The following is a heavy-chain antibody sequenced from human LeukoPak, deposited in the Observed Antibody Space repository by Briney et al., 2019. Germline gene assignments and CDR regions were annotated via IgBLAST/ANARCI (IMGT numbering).Heavy chain of an antibody. CDR3: ARAVGPRGGNWFDP. Sequence: ASVKVSFKASGYTFTSYFMHWVRQAPGQGLEWMGVVNPSSGSTTYSQKFQGRVTMTRDTSTSTVYMDLSSLRSEDTALYYCARAVGPRGGNWFDPWGQGTLVTVSS. CDR1: GYTFTSYF. J-gene: IGHJ5*02. D-gene: IGHD1-26*01. V-gene: IGHV1-46*01. CDR2: VNPSSGST.